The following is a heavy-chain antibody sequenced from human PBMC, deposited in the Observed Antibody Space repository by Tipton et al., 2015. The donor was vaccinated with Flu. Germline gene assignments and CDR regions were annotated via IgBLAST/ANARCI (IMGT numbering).Heavy chain of an antibody. Sequence: TLSLTCTVSGGSLSSYYWSWIRQPAGKGLEWIGRIYSSGSTTYSLTLKSRVTMSVDTSKSQFSLKLRSVTAADTAVYYCARGSGSGTYVIFDYWGQGTLVTVSS. CDR1: GGSLSSYY. J-gene: IGHJ4*02. CDR2: IYSSGST. CDR3: ARGSGSGTYVIFDY. V-gene: IGHV4-4*07. D-gene: IGHD3-10*01.